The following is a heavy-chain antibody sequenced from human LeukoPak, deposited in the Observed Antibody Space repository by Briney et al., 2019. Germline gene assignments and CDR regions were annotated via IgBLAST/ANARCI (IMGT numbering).Heavy chain of an antibody. CDR3: ARGRGDYYYYYMDV. CDR2: MSYDGSNK. Sequence: PGRSLRLSCAASGFTFSSYAMHWVRQARGKGLEWVAVMSYDGSNKYYADSVKGRFTLSRDNSKNTLYLQMNSLRAEDTAVYYCARGRGDYYYYYMDVWGKGTTVTVSS. J-gene: IGHJ6*03. V-gene: IGHV3-30*01. D-gene: IGHD3-10*01. CDR1: GFTFSSYA.